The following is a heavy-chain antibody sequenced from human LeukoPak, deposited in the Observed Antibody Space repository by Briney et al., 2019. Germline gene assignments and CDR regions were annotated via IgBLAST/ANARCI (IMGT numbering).Heavy chain of an antibody. V-gene: IGHV6-1*01. J-gene: IGHJ4*02. CDR2: TYYRSTWYN. D-gene: IGHD5-18*01. CDR1: GDCVSSDSAA. Sequence: SQTLSLTCAISGDCVSSDSAAWKWIRQSPSGGLERLGRTYYRSTWYNDYAVSVKSRITITPDTSKNQSSLQLNSVTPEDTAVYYCASGGYSYGYDYWGQGTLVTVSS. CDR3: ASGGYSYGYDY.